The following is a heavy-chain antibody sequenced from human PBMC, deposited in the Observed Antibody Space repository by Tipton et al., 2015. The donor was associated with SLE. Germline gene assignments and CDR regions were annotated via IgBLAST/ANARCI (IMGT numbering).Heavy chain of an antibody. CDR2: INPSGGST. J-gene: IGHJ6*02. Sequence: QVQLAQSGAEVKKPGASVKVSCKASGYTFTTYYLHWVRQAPGQGLEWMGIINPSGGSTSYAQKFQGRVTMTRDTSTSTVYMELSSLRSEDTAVYSCARLSPIGVFYGMDVWGQGTTVTVSS. CDR3: ARLSPIGVFYGMDV. V-gene: IGHV1-46*03. CDR1: GYTFTTYY. D-gene: IGHD1-26*01.